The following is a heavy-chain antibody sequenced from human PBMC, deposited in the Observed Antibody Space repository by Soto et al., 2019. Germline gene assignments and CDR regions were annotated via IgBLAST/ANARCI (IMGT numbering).Heavy chain of an antibody. Sequence: QVQLVESGGGVVQPGRSLRLSCAASGFTFSTYGMHWVRQAPGKGLEWLAVISYHGSEEYYAESVKGRFTISRDNSKSTLYLKMDSLRSEDTAVDFCAKDGSHCSYGSSHVASDRWGQGTLVTVAS. J-gene: IGHJ4*02. CDR1: GFTFSTYG. V-gene: IGHV3-30*18. D-gene: IGHD2-15*01. CDR3: AKDGSHCSYGSSHVASDR. CDR2: ISYHGSEE.